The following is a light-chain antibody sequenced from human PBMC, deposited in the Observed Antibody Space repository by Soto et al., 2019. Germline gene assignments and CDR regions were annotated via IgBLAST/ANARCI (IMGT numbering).Light chain of an antibody. CDR1: QSVSNNY. CDR2: GAS. J-gene: IGKJ5*01. Sequence: ENVLTQSPGTLSLSPGERATLSCGASQSVSNNYLAWYQQKPGQSPRLLIYGASTRATGIQDRFSGSVSGTDFTLNINRLDPDDFAVYFCQQYGTSVTFGPGTRLEIK. CDR3: QQYGTSVT. V-gene: IGKV3-20*01.